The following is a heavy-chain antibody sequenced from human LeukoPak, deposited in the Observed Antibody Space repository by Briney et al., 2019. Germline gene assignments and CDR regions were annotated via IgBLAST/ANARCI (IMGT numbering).Heavy chain of an antibody. CDR3: ARIVPGTPPFDY. CDR1: GYIFTPHH. V-gene: IGHV1-69*13. J-gene: IGHJ4*02. D-gene: IGHD1-1*01. Sequence: GASVKVSCKTSGYIFTPHHIHWMRQAPGQGLEWMGGIIPIFGTANYAQKFQGRVTITADESTSTAYMELSSLRSEDTAVYYCARIVPGTPPFDYWGQGTLVTVSS. CDR2: IIPIFGTA.